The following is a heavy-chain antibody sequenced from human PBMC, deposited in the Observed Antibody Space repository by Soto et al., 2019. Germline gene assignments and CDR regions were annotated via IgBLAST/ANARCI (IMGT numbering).Heavy chain of an antibody. D-gene: IGHD2-15*01. J-gene: IGHJ4*02. Sequence: PSETLSLTCAVYGGSFSGYYWGWIRQPPGKGLEWIGEINHSGSTNYNPSLKSRVTISVDTSKNQFSLKLSSVTAADTAVYYCARGLPTYFDYWGQGTLVTVSS. V-gene: IGHV4-34*01. CDR3: ARGLPTYFDY. CDR1: GGSFSGYY. CDR2: INHSGST.